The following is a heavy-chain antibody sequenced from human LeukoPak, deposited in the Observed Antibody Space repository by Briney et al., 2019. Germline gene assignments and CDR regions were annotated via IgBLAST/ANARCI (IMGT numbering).Heavy chain of an antibody. CDR3: AAAGTPNYFDY. D-gene: IGHD6-13*01. CDR1: GYGFTSYW. J-gene: IGHJ4*02. CDR2: IYPGDSDT. Sequence: GASLQISCKGSGYGFTSYWIAWVRQMPGKGLEWMGIIYPGDSDTRYSPSFQGQVTISADKSISTAYLQWSSLKASDTAMYYCAAAGTPNYFDYWGQGTLVTVSS. V-gene: IGHV5-51*01.